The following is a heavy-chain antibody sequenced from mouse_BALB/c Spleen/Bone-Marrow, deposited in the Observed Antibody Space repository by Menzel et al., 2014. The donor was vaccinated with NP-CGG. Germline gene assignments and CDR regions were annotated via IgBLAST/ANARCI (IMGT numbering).Heavy chain of an antibody. CDR1: GYTFTDYI. CDR3: ARHEDLDIRRRLGAMDY. D-gene: IGHD2-12*01. V-gene: IGHV1-62-2*01. J-gene: IGHJ4*01. CDR2: FYPGSGSI. Sequence: QVQLKQSGAELVKPGTSVNLSCKASGYTFTDYIIHWVKQRSGQGLEWIGWFYPGSGSIKYSEKFKDKATLTADKSSNTVYMELSRLTSEDSAVYFCARHEDLDIRRRLGAMDYWGQGTSVTVSS.